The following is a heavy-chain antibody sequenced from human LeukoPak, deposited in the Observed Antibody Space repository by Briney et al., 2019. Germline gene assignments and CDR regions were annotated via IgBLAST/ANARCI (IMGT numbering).Heavy chain of an antibody. J-gene: IGHJ4*02. CDR1: GYTFTGYY. CDR2: INPNSGGT. D-gene: IGHD4-17*01. Sequence: ASVKVSCKASGYTFTGYYMHWVRQAPGQGLEWMGRINPNSGGTNYAQKFQGRVTMTRDTSISTAYMELTSLRSDDTAVYYCARDPLWYGDYDLYFDYWGQGTLVTVSS. CDR3: ARDPLWYGDYDLYFDY. V-gene: IGHV1-2*06.